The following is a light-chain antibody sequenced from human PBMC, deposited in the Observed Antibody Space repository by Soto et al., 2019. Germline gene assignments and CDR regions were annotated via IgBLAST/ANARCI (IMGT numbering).Light chain of an antibody. V-gene: IGKV3-20*01. J-gene: IGKJ1*01. CDR3: QQYAASPRT. Sequence: ETVLTQSPGTLSLSPRERATLSCRASQSVNDNYLAWYQHKPGQAPRLLIYGASSRAPGIPDRFSASGSGTDFTLTISRLQPEDFAIYYCQQYAASPRTVGQATQMEVK. CDR1: QSVNDNY. CDR2: GAS.